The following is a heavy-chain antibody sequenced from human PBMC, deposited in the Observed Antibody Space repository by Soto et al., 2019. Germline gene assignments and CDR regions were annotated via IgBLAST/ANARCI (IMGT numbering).Heavy chain of an antibody. V-gene: IGHV4-39*01. J-gene: IGHJ4*02. CDR2: MYYSGSS. Sequence: QLQLQESGPGLVKPSETLSLTCSDSGGSISSRAFWWAWIRQPPGKGLEWIGDMYYSGSSYSSPSLKSRVTLSVDTSKNQLSLKLNSVTAADTAVYYCARHPRDDYNYGGSGIFDYWGQGTLVTVSS. D-gene: IGHD4-4*01. CDR1: GGSISSRAFW. CDR3: ARHPRDDYNYGGSGIFDY.